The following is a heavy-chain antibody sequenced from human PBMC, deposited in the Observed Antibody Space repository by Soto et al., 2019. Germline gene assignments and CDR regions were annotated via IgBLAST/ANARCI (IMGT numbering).Heavy chain of an antibody. CDR3: AHSWYCSGGSCYYTYYFDY. CDR1: GFSLSTSGVG. D-gene: IGHD2-15*01. Sequence: QITLKESGPTLVKPTQTLTLTCTFSGFSLSTSGVGVGWIRQPPGKALEWLALIYWDDDKRYSPSLKSRLTISKDTSKIQVVLTVTNMDPVYTATYCCAHSWYCSGGSCYYTYYFDYWGQGTLVTVSS. CDR2: IYWDDDK. J-gene: IGHJ4*02. V-gene: IGHV2-5*02.